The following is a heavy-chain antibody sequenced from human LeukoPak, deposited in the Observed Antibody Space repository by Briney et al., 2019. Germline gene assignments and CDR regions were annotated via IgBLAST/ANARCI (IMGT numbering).Heavy chain of an antibody. V-gene: IGHV3-64*01. Sequence: GGSLRLSCATSGFVISNYAMNWVRQAPGKGLEYVSAITGDGSTPYYANSVKGRFTISRDNSRNTLYLQMGSLRSEDMAVYYCARVGFSGYDSWGQGTLVTVSS. CDR1: GFVISNYA. CDR3: ARVGFSGYDS. CDR2: ITGDGSTP. J-gene: IGHJ5*02. D-gene: IGHD5-12*01.